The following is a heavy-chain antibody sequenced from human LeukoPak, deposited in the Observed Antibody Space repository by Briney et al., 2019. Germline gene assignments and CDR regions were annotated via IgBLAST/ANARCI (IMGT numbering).Heavy chain of an antibody. CDR2: MNPNSGNT. CDR3: ARGLPRYGDYSPRRYYFDY. CDR1: GYTFTSYD. J-gene: IGHJ4*02. Sequence: ASVKVSCKASGYTFTSYDINWVQQATGQGLEWMGWMNPNSGNTGYAQKFQGRVTITRNTSISTAYMELSSLRSEDTAVYYCARGLPRYGDYSPRRYYFDYWGQGTLVTVSS. V-gene: IGHV1-8*03. D-gene: IGHD4-17*01.